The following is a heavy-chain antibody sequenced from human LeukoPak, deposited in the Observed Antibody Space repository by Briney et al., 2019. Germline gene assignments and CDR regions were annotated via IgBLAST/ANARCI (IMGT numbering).Heavy chain of an antibody. J-gene: IGHJ4*02. CDR1: GFTFSSYA. V-gene: IGHV3-23*01. CDR2: ISGSGGST. CDR3: AKARRITMIVVVIKGGLDY. Sequence: PGGSLRLSCAASGFTFSSYAMSWVRQAPGKGLEWVPAISGSGGSTYYADSVKGRFTISRDNSKNTLYLQMNSLRAEDTAVYYCAKARRITMIVVVIKGGLDYWGQGTLVTVSS. D-gene: IGHD3-22*01.